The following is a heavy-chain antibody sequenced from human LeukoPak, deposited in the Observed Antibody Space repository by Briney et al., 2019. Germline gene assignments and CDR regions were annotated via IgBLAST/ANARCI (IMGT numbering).Heavy chain of an antibody. Sequence: SETLSLTCTVSGGSISSYYWSWIRQPPGKGLEWIGEINHSGSTNYNPSLKSRVTISVDTSKNQFSLKLSSVTAADTAVYYCARGKSVDTAMMFFELLTGNFDYWGQGTLVTVSS. CDR2: INHSGST. D-gene: IGHD5-18*01. CDR3: ARGKSVDTAMMFFELLTGNFDY. V-gene: IGHV4-34*01. J-gene: IGHJ4*02. CDR1: GGSISSYY.